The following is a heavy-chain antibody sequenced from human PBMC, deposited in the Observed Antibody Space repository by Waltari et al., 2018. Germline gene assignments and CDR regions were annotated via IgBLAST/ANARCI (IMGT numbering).Heavy chain of an antibody. Sequence: QVQLVQSGAEVKKPGSALTVSCKASGGTFRKYAINRVRQAPGHGLEWMGGISPIFGSTTYAQKFQGRVTITADESTSTVYMELSSLRSDDTAVFYCGASGYSSSQNWIDPWGQGTLVTVSS. CDR3: GASGYSSSQNWIDP. CDR2: ISPIFGST. D-gene: IGHD2-2*01. J-gene: IGHJ5*02. V-gene: IGHV1-69*01. CDR1: GGTFRKYA.